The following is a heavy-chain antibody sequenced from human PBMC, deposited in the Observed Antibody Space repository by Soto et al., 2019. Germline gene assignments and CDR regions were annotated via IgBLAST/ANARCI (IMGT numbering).Heavy chain of an antibody. CDR1: GFTFSSYA. CDR3: ARDYLSSKPSLSYFDY. CDR2: ISYDGSNK. Sequence: GGSLRLSCAASGFTFSSYAMHWVRQAPGKGLEWVAVISYDGSNKYYADSVKGRLIMTRDKSTSTVYMELSSLRSEDAAVYYCARDYLSSKPSLSYFDYWGQGALVTVSS. V-gene: IGHV3-30-3*01. D-gene: IGHD4-4*01. J-gene: IGHJ4*02.